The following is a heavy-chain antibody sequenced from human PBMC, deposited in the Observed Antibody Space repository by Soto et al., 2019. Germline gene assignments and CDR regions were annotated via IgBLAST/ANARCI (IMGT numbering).Heavy chain of an antibody. CDR2: IKRKTDGETT. Sequence: EVQLVESGGGLVKPGGSLRLSCAASGFNFSNVWMTWIRQAPGKGLEWVGRIKRKTDGETTDYGAPVKGRFTVSRDDSKNTLYLQMNSLKTEDTGLYYCATSEWNDAFDIWGHGTMVTVSS. CDR1: GFNFSNVW. V-gene: IGHV3-15*01. CDR3: ATSEWNDAFDI. J-gene: IGHJ3*02. D-gene: IGHD3-3*01.